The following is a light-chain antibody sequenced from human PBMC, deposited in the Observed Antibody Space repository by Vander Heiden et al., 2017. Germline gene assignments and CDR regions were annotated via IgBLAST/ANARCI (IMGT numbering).Light chain of an antibody. CDR2: IDN. CDR3: AAWDDNLNGLYV. V-gene: IGLV1-44*01. J-gene: IGLJ1*01. CDR1: SSNIGSNS. Sequence: QSVLTQPPPASGTPGQRVTIPCSGSSSNIGSNSVSWYQRLPGTAPKRLIYIDNQRPSGVPDRFSGSKSGTSASLAISGLQSEDEAEYFCAAWDDNLNGLYVFGTGTKVTVL.